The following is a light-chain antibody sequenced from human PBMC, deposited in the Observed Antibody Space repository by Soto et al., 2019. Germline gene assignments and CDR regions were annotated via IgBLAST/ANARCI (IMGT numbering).Light chain of an antibody. Sequence: QSVLTQPPSASGTPGQGVTISCSGSSSNLGSYTLNWYQQVPGTAPKLLIYNNNERPSGVPDRFSVSKSGTSASLAISGLQSEDEAEYHCAAWDDSLNGWVFGGGTQLTVL. CDR2: NNN. CDR1: SSNLGSYT. CDR3: AAWDDSLNGWV. V-gene: IGLV1-44*01. J-gene: IGLJ3*02.